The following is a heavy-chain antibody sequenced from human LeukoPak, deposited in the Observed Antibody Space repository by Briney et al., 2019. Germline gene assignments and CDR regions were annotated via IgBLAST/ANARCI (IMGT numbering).Heavy chain of an antibody. V-gene: IGHV3-30-3*01. Sequence: GGSLRLSCAASGFTFSSYAMHWVRQAPGKGLEWVAVISYDGSNKYYADSVKGRFTISRDNSKNTLYLQMNSLRAEDTAVYYCARGPLLYWGQGTLVTVSS. CDR3: ARGPLLY. CDR2: ISYDGSNK. D-gene: IGHD3-3*01. CDR1: GFTFSSYA. J-gene: IGHJ4*02.